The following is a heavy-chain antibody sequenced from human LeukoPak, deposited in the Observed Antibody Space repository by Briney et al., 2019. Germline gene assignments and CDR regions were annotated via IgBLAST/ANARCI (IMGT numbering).Heavy chain of an antibody. Sequence: SETLSLTCTVSGGSISSYNWSWLRQPPGRGLEWVGYIYYSGYTNYNPSLKSRVTISVDTSKNQFSLKLSSVTAADTAVYYCARTTTVRGTYYMDVWGKGTTVTISS. CDR2: IYYSGYT. V-gene: IGHV4-59*01. CDR3: ARTTTVRGTYYMDV. CDR1: GGSISSYN. D-gene: IGHD3-10*01. J-gene: IGHJ6*03.